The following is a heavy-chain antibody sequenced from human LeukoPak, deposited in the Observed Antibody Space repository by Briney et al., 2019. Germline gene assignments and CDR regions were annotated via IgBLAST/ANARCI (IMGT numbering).Heavy chain of an antibody. V-gene: IGHV3-30-3*02. CDR1: GFTFSSYA. CDR3: AKQTWTYDSSGYHPFDY. D-gene: IGHD3-22*01. Sequence: GGSLRLSCAASGFTFSSYAMHWVRQAPGKGLEWVAVISYDGSNKCYADSVKGRFTISRDNSKNTLYLQMNSLRAEDTAVYYCAKQTWTYDSSGYHPFDYWGQGTLVTVSS. CDR2: ISYDGSNK. J-gene: IGHJ4*02.